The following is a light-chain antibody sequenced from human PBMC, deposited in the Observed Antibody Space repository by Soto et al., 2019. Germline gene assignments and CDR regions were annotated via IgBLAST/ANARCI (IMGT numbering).Light chain of an antibody. CDR2: GAS. V-gene: IGKV3-15*01. CDR1: QSVSSN. CDR3: QQYNNWPPIT. J-gene: IGKJ5*01. Sequence: EIVITQSPATLSVSPGGRATLSCRASQSVSSNLAWYQQKPGQAPRLLIYGASTRATGIPARFSGSGSGTEFTLTVSSLQSEDFAVYYCQQYNNWPPITFGQGTRLEIK.